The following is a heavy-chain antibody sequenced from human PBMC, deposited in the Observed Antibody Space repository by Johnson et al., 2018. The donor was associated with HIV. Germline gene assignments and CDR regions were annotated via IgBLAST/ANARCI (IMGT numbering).Heavy chain of an antibody. V-gene: IGHV3-30*04. CDR2: ISYDESNK. CDR1: GFTFSSYA. Sequence: QVQLVESGGGVVQPGRSLRLSCAASGFTFSSYAMHWVRQAPGKGLEWVAVISYDESNKYYADSVKGRFTISRDNSKNTLYLQMNSLRAEDTAVYYCARVRLLDAFDIWGQGTMVTVSS. J-gene: IGHJ3*02. CDR3: ARVRLLDAFDI.